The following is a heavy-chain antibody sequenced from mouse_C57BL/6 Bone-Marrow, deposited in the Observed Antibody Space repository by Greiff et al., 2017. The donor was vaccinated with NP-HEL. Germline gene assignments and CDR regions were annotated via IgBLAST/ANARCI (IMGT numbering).Heavy chain of an antibody. J-gene: IGHJ2*01. Sequence: VQLQQSGPVLVKPGASVKMSCKASGYTFTDYYMNWVKQSHGKSLEWIGVINPYNGGTSYNQKFKGKATLTVDKSSSTAYMELNSLTSEDSAVYYCARGRVLYYGSSPDYWGQGTTLTVSS. CDR1: GYTFTDYY. CDR3: ARGRVLYYGSSPDY. V-gene: IGHV1-19*01. CDR2: INPYNGGT. D-gene: IGHD1-1*01.